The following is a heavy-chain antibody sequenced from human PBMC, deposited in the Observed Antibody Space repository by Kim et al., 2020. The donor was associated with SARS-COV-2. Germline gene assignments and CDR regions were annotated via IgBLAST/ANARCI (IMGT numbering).Heavy chain of an antibody. J-gene: IGHJ4*02. CDR3: ARAPPVRGVTHFDY. V-gene: IGHV3-74*01. Sequence: DSVKGRLPISRDNAKNTLYLQRNSLRAEDTAVYYCARAPPVRGVTHFDYWGQGTLVTVSS. D-gene: IGHD3-10*01.